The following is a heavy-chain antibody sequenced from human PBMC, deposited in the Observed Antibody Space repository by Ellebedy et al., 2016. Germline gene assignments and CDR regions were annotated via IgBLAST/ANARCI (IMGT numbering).Heavy chain of an antibody. CDR3: AREGRHGGAIDY. J-gene: IGHJ4*02. V-gene: IGHV4-30-4*01. CDR1: GGSISSGDYY. CDR2: IYYSGST. Sequence: SETLSLTCTVSGGSISSGDYYWSWIRQPPGKGLEWIGYIYYSGSTYYNPSLKSRVTISVDTPKNQFSLKLSSVTAADTAVYYCAREGRHGGAIDYWGQGTLVTVSS. D-gene: IGHD3-16*01.